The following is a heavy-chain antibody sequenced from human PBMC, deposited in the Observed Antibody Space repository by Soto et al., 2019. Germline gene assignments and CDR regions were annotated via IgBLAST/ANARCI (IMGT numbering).Heavy chain of an antibody. Sequence: QITLKESGPTLVKPTQTLTLTCTFSGFSLSTSGVGVGWIRQPPGKALEWLALIYWDDDTRYSPSLKSRLTIPTDTSKNQVVLTMTTMDPVDTATYYCVHRLRVSVLLFHKYWYFDLWGRGILVTVSS. J-gene: IGHJ2*01. D-gene: IGHD2-15*01. CDR2: IYWDDDT. CDR1: GFSLSTSGVG. V-gene: IGHV2-5*02. CDR3: VHRLRVSVLLFHKYWYFDL.